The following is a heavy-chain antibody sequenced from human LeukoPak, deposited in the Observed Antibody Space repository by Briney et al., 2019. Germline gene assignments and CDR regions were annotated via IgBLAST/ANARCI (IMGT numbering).Heavy chain of an antibody. V-gene: IGHV3-48*01. J-gene: IGHJ3*02. CDR1: TFAFSTYA. D-gene: IGHD2-2*01. Sequence: GGSLRLSCAASTFAFSTYAINWVRQAPGKGLEWLSHITSSSSTTLYADSVKGRFTISRDNAKNSLYLQMNSLRAEDTAVYYCAIIGCYRGVRAVDIWGQGTMVTVSS. CDR2: ITSSSSTT. CDR3: AIIGCYRGVRAVDI.